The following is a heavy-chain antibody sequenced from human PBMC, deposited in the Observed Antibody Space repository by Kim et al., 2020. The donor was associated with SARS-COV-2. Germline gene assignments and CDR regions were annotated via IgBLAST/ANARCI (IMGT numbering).Heavy chain of an antibody. D-gene: IGHD7-27*01. CDR1: GGSISSYY. Sequence: SETLSLTCTVSGGSISSYYWSWIRQPPGKGLEWIGYIYYSGSTNYNPSLKSRVTISVDTSKNQFSLKLSSVTAADTAVYYCARASPINWGCCWFDPWGQGTLVTVSS. V-gene: IGHV4-59*01. J-gene: IGHJ5*02. CDR3: ARASPINWGCCWFDP. CDR2: IYYSGST.